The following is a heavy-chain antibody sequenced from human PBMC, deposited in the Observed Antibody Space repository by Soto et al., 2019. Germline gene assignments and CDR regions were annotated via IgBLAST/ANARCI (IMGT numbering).Heavy chain of an antibody. D-gene: IGHD6-25*01. J-gene: IGHJ4*02. V-gene: IGHV3-7*01. CDR3: AVLSIAAVVDF. Sequence: GGSLILSCAASGFIFSNFWINWVRQAPGKGLEWVASINQDGSEKYYVDSVKGRFTISRDNAKNSLYLQMNSLRAEDTAVYYCAVLSIAAVVDFWGQGTLVTVSS. CDR1: GFIFSNFW. CDR2: INQDGSEK.